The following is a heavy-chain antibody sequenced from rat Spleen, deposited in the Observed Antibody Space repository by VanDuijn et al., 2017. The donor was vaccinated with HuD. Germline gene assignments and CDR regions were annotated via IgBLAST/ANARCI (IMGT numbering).Heavy chain of an antibody. V-gene: IGHV3-3*01. CDR2: INSAGST. CDR3: ARARYSGGRLDY. Sequence: ELQLQESGPGLVKPSQSLSLTCSVTGYSITSSYRWNWIRKFPGNKLEWMAYINSAGSTVYNPSLTSRISITRDTSRNQFFLHLNSVTTEDTATYYCARARYSGGRLDYWGQGVMVTVSS. CDR1: GYSITSSYR. D-gene: IGHD1-1*01. J-gene: IGHJ2*01.